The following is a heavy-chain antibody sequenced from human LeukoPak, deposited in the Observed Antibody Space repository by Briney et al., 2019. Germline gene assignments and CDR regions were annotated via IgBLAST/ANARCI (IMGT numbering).Heavy chain of an antibody. CDR3: VRRPVGAHPFDY. J-gene: IGHJ4*02. D-gene: IGHD1-26*01. CDR1: GFIFSSYS. Sequence: GGSLRLSCAASGFIFSSYSMNWVRQAPGKGLEWVSYITSGSDTIFYTDSVKGRFTISRDNARNSLYLQMNSVGVEDTAVYYCVRRPVGAHPFDYWGQGTLVTVSS. V-gene: IGHV3-48*01. CDR2: ITSGSDTI.